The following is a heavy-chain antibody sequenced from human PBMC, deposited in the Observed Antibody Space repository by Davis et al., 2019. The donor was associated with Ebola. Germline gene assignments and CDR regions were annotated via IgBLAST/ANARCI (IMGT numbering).Heavy chain of an antibody. CDR3: GRDWGYCNTGNCPYAMDV. J-gene: IGHJ6*02. Sequence: ASVKVSCKASGYTFTSYGISWVRQAPGQGPEWMGWISTYNGNTRYTRNMQDRVTMSTDTSTSIAYMELRSLRSEETAVYYCGRDWGYCNTGNCPYAMDVWGQGTPVTVSS. D-gene: IGHD2-15*01. V-gene: IGHV1-18*04. CDR1: GYTFTSYG. CDR2: ISTYNGNT.